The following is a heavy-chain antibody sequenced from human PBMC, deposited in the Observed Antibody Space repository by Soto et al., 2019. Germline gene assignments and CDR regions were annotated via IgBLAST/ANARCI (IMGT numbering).Heavy chain of an antibody. Sequence: GGSLRLSCAASGFTLNFYSMNWVRQAPGKGLEWVSSISSISSYIYYADSVKGRFTISRDNAKNSLYLQMHSLRAEDTAVYYCGRDRTDRADFDYIDYWGQGIGVTVSS. J-gene: IGHJ4*02. CDR2: ISSISSYI. CDR3: GRDRTDRADFDYIDY. CDR1: GFTLNFYS. V-gene: IGHV3-21*01. D-gene: IGHD3-22*01.